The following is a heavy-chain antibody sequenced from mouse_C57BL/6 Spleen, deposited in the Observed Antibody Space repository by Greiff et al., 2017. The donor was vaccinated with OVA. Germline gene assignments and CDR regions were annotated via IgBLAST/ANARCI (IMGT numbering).Heavy chain of an antibody. V-gene: IGHV1-82*01. Sequence: QVQLKQSGPELVKPGASVKISCKASGYAFSSSWMNWVKQRPGKGLEWIGRIYPGDGDTNYNVKFKGKATLTADKSSSTAYMQLSSLTSEDSAVYFCARSYYSYAMDYWGQGTSVTVSS. J-gene: IGHJ4*01. CDR1: GYAFSSSW. CDR2: IYPGDGDT. D-gene: IGHD2-12*01. CDR3: ARSYYSYAMDY.